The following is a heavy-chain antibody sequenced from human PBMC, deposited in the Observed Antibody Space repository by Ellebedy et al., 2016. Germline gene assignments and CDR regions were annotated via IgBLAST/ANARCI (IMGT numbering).Heavy chain of an antibody. CDR2: ISWNSGSI. J-gene: IGHJ4*02. D-gene: IGHD3-10*01. CDR3: AKGLWFGELLG. V-gene: IGHV3-9*01. CDR1: GFTFDDYA. Sequence: SLKISCAASGFTFDDYAMHWVRQAPGKGLEWVSGISWNSGSIGYADSVKGRFTISRDNAKNSLYLQMNSLRAEDTALYYCAKGLWFGELLGWGQGTLVTVSS.